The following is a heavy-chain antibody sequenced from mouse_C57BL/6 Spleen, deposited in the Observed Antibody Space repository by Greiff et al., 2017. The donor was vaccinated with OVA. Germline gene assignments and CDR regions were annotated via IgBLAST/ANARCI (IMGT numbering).Heavy chain of an antibody. CDR2: IYPGSGNT. J-gene: IGHJ2*01. CDR3: ARGHSNYDY. V-gene: IGHV1-76*01. D-gene: IGHD2-5*01. CDR1: GYTFTDYY. Sequence: QVQLKQSGAELVRPGASVKLSCKASGYTFTDYYINWVKQRPGQGLEWIARIYPGSGNTYYNEKFKGKATLTAEKSSSTAYMQLSSLTSEDSAVYFCARGHSNYDYWGQGTTLTVSS.